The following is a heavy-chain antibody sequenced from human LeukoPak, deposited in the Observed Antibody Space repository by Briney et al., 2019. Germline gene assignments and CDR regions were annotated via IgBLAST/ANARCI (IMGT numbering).Heavy chain of an antibody. Sequence: PGGSLRLSCAASGFTFSSYSMTWVRQAPGKGLEWVSSISSSSSYIYYADSVKGRFTISRDNAKNSLYLQMNSLRAEDTAVYYCARRVGAPVNWFDPWGQGTLVTVSS. CDR2: ISSSSSYI. CDR3: ARRVGAPVNWFDP. J-gene: IGHJ5*02. V-gene: IGHV3-21*01. D-gene: IGHD1-26*01. CDR1: GFTFSSYS.